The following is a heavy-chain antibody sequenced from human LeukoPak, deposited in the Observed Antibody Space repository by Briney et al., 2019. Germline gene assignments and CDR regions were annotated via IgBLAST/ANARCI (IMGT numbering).Heavy chain of an antibody. J-gene: IGHJ3*02. CDR1: GYTFTGYY. CDR3: ARVEYRQDAFDI. CDR2: INPNSGGT. D-gene: IGHD1-1*01. V-gene: IGHV1-2*02. Sequence: ASVKVSCKASGYTFTGYYMHWVRQAPGQGLEWMGWINPNSGGTNYAQKFQGRVTMTRDTSIGTAYMELSRLRSDDTAVYYCARVEYRQDAFDIWGQGTMVTVSS.